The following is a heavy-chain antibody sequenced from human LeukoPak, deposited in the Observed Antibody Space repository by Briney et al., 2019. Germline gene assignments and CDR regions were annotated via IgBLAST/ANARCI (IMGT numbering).Heavy chain of an antibody. CDR3: ASVSDPPGTV. D-gene: IGHD1-1*01. Sequence: GGSLRLSCAASGFTFSSYEMNWVRQAPGKGLEWVSYISSSGSTIYYADSVKGRFTISKDNAQNSLYLQMTSLRAEDTAVYYCASVSDPPGTVWGKGTTVTASS. J-gene: IGHJ6*03. CDR2: ISSSGSTI. CDR1: GFTFSSYE. V-gene: IGHV3-48*03.